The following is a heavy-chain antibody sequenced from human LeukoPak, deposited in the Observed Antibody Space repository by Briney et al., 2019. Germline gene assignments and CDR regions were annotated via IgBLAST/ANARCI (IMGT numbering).Heavy chain of an antibody. CDR2: ISGSGGST. CDR3: ARDLLYYDSSGYEH. V-gene: IGHV3-23*01. CDR1: GFTFSSYA. D-gene: IGHD3-22*01. Sequence: GGSLRLSCAASGFTFSSYAMSWVRQAPGKGLEWVSAISGSGGSTYYADSVKGRFTISRDNAKNSLYLHMNSLRAEDTAVYYCARDLLYYDSSGYEHWGQGTLVTVSS. J-gene: IGHJ1*01.